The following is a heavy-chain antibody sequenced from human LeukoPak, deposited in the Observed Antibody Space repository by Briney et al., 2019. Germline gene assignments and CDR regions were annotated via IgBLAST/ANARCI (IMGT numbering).Heavy chain of an antibody. D-gene: IGHD1-14*01. Sequence: GGSLRLSCAASGFTFSKYWLHWLRQAPGKGLVWVSRINPDDKSASYADSVKGRFTIARDDARKTPYLQMNSLRAEDTAVYYCAKAGVGNQFDYWGQGTLVTVSS. CDR2: INPDDKSA. V-gene: IGHV3-74*01. CDR3: AKAGVGNQFDY. CDR1: GFTFSKYW. J-gene: IGHJ4*02.